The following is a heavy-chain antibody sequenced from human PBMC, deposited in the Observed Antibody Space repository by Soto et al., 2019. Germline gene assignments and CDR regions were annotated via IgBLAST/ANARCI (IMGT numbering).Heavy chain of an antibody. D-gene: IGHD3-9*01. CDR3: ARDRPLYYDILTGYSSDYYYMDV. CDR2: IYYSGST. CDR1: GGSISSYY. Sequence: SETLSLTCTVSGGSISSYYWSWIRQPPGKGLEWIGYIYYSGSTNYHPSLKSRVTISVDTSKNQFSLKLSSVTAADTAVYYCARDRPLYYDILTGYSSDYYYMDVWGKGTTVTVSS. V-gene: IGHV4-59*01. J-gene: IGHJ6*03.